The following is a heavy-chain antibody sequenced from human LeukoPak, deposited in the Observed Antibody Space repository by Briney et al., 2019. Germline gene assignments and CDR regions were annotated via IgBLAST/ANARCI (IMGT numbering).Heavy chain of an antibody. CDR3: ARGGYYYGSGSYFDY. Sequence: GGSLRLSCAASGFTFSSYRMKWVRQAPGKGLEWVSSISDSSSYMYYADSVKGRFTISRDNAKNSLYLQMNSLRAEDTAVYYCARGGYYYGSGSYFDYWGQGTLVTVSS. CDR2: ISDSSSYM. D-gene: IGHD3-10*01. CDR1: GFTFSSYR. V-gene: IGHV3-21*01. J-gene: IGHJ4*02.